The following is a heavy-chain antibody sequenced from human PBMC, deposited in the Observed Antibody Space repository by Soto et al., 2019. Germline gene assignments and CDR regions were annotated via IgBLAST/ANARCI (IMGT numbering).Heavy chain of an antibody. CDR2: ISAYNGNT. J-gene: IGHJ4*02. CDR1: GYTFTSYG. CDR3: AGDSPPVDY. Sequence: QVQLVQSGAEVKKPGASVKVSCKASGYTFTSYGVSWVRQAPGQGLEWMGWISAYNGNTKYAQKLQGRVTMTTDTSTNTAYMDLRSLRSEGTAVFYWAGDSPPVDYWGQGTLVTVSS. V-gene: IGHV1-18*01.